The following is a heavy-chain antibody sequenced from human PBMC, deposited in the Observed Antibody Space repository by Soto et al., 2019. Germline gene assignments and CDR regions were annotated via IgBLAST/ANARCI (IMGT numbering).Heavy chain of an antibody. V-gene: IGHV3-9*01. Sequence: EVQLVESGGGLVQPGRSLRLSCAASGFTFDDYAMHWVRQAPGQGLEWVSGISWNSGSIGYADSVKGRFTISRDNAKNSLYLQMSSLKAENTALYYCATSRTIRDPQYYYYGMDVWGQGSTVTVSS. D-gene: IGHD3-3*01. CDR2: ISWNSGSI. J-gene: IGHJ6*02. CDR1: GFTFDDYA. CDR3: ATSRTIRDPQYYYYGMDV.